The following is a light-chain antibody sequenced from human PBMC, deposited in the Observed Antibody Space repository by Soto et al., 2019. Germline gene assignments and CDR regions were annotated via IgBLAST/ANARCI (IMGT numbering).Light chain of an antibody. V-gene: IGKV1-39*01. CDR1: QSISSY. CDR2: ATS. Sequence: DLQMTQSPSSLSASVGDRVTITCRASQSISSYLNSYQQKPGKAPKLLIYATSSLQSEVPSRFSGSGSGTDFTLTISSLQPEDFATYYCQQSYSTPRTFGQRTKVEIK. J-gene: IGKJ1*01. CDR3: QQSYSTPRT.